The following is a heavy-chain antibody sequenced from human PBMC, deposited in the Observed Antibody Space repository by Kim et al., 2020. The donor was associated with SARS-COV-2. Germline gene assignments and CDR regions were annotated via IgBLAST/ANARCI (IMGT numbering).Heavy chain of an antibody. CDR2: INSDGTSK. Sequence: GGSLRLSCAASGFTFINHWMHWVRRDPGKGLLWVARINSDGTSKRYADSVMGRFTISRDNGKNTLFLQLNSLRADDPALYYFVRDGPTAVYFVYHGMDF. CDR1: GFTFINHW. CDR3: VRDGPTAVYFVYHGMDF. J-gene: IGHJ6*01. D-gene: IGHD3-10*01. V-gene: IGHV3-74*01.